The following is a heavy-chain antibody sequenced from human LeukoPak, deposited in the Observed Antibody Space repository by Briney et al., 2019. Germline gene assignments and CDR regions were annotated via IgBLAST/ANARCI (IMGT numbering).Heavy chain of an antibody. CDR2: IRSKAYGGTT. V-gene: IGHV3-49*03. Sequence: GGSLRLSRTASGFTFGDYAMSWFRQAPGKGLEWVGFIRSKAYGGTTEYAASVKGRFTISRDDSKSIAYLQMNSLKTEDTAVYYCAKEIWPTVTTPGWTYFDYWGQGALVTVSS. D-gene: IGHD4-17*01. CDR1: GFTFGDYA. J-gene: IGHJ4*02. CDR3: AKEIWPTVTTPGWTYFDY.